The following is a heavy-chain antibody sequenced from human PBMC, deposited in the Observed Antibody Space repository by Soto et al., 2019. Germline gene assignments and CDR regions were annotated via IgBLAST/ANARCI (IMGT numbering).Heavy chain of an antibody. V-gene: IGHV1-69*13. CDR3: ARGLRTGNYGMDV. CDR1: GGTFDKYA. D-gene: IGHD2-15*01. CDR2: IIPMFETV. Sequence: SVKVSCKASGGTFDKYAVSWVRQAPGQGLEWMGGIIPMFETVNYAQRFQGRLTIAADESTSTAYMELTSLTSADTAIYFCARGLRTGNYGMDVWGQGTTVTVSS. J-gene: IGHJ6*02.